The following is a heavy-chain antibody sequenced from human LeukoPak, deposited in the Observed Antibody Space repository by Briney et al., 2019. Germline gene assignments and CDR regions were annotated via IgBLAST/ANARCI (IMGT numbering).Heavy chain of an antibody. CDR3: ARDEGDTVTTYRFDL. CDR1: GFTFSSYE. V-gene: IGHV3-48*03. J-gene: IGHJ2*01. Sequence: GSLRLSCAASGFTFSSYEMNWVRQAPGKGLEWVSYISSSGSTIYYADSVKGRFTISRDNAKNSLYLQMNSLRGEDTAVYYCARDEGDTVTTYRFDLWGRGTLVTVSS. D-gene: IGHD4-17*01. CDR2: ISSSGSTI.